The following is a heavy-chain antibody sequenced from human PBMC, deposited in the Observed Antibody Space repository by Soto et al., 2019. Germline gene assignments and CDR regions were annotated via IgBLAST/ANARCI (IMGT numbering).Heavy chain of an antibody. J-gene: IGHJ6*02. Sequence: SETLSLTCTFSGCSISSGGYYWTWIRQHPGKGLEWIGYNYYSGITYYNPSLKSRVTISLDTSKNQFSPKLSSVTAADTAVYYCARGSSIAGLYYGMDVWGQGTTVTVSS. V-gene: IGHV4-31*03. D-gene: IGHD6-6*01. CDR1: GCSISSGGYY. CDR3: ARGSSIAGLYYGMDV. CDR2: NYYSGIT.